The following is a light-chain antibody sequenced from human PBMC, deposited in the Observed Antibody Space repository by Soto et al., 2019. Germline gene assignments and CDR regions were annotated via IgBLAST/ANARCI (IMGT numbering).Light chain of an antibody. J-gene: IGKJ1*01. CDR2: GAS. V-gene: IGKV3D-7*01. CDR1: QSVSSSY. CDR3: QQYQNLWT. Sequence: EIVLTQSPAPLSLSPGERATLSCRASQSVSSSYLAWYQQKPGQAPRLLIYGASSRATGIPDRFSGSGSGTEFTLTISGLQSEDFALYYCQQYQNLWTFGQGTRWIS.